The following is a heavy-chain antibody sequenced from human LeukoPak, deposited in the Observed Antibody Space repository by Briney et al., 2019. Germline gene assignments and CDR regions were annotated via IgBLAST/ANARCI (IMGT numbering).Heavy chain of an antibody. V-gene: IGHV3-48*03. J-gene: IGHJ4*02. CDR1: GFTFSSYE. Sequence: LTGGSLRLSCAASGFTFSSYEMNWVRQAPGKGLEWISYISSSGSTIYYADSVKGRFTISRDNAQNSLYLQMNSLRAEDTAIYYCARDRSGLYGDYPLDYWGQGTLVTVSS. CDR2: ISSSGSTI. D-gene: IGHD4-17*01. CDR3: ARDRSGLYGDYPLDY.